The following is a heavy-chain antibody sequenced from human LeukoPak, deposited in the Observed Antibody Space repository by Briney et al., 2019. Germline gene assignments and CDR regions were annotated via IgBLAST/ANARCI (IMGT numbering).Heavy chain of an antibody. Sequence: SVKVSCKASGGTFSSYAISWVRQAPGQGLEWMGGIIPIFGTANYAQKFQGRVTTTADESTSAAYMELSSLRSEDTAVYYCASIRSGSYRNFDYWGQGTLVTVSS. D-gene: IGHD1-26*01. J-gene: IGHJ4*02. V-gene: IGHV1-69*13. CDR1: GGTFSSYA. CDR3: ASIRSGSYRNFDY. CDR2: IIPIFGTA.